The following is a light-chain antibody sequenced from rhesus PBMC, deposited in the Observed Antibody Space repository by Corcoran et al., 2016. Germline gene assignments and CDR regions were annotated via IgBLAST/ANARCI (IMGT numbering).Light chain of an antibody. CDR2: AAS. Sequence: GDTVTITCRASQGVSSYLNWFQQKPGKAPKLLIYAASTLESGVPSRFSGSGFGTEFTLTISSLQPEDFAAYYCLQHNSYPRTFGQGTKVEI. CDR3: LQHNSYPRT. CDR1: QGVSSY. J-gene: IGKJ1*01. V-gene: IGKV1-28*01.